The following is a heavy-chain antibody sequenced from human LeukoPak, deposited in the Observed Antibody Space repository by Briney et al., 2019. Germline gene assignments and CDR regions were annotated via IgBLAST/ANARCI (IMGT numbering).Heavy chain of an antibody. V-gene: IGHV3-23*01. CDR1: GFTFSSYA. CDR3: AKASRASTVTTRHHIDY. J-gene: IGHJ4*02. CDR2: ITGSGDRT. D-gene: IGHD4-17*01. Sequence: GGSLRLSCAASGFTFSSYAMTWVRQAPGKGLEWVSGITGSGDRTYYADSVKGRFTISRDNSKNTLYVDMNSLRAEDTAVYYCAKASRASTVTTRHHIDYWGQGTLVTVSS.